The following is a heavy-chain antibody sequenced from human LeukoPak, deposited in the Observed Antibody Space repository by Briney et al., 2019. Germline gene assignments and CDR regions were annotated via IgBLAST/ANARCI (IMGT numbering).Heavy chain of an antibody. CDR3: ARDPYSNYFDY. Sequence: ASVKVSCKASGYAFTGYYMHWVRQAPGQGLEWMGWINPNNGGTNYAQKFQGRVTMTRDTSISTAYMELNRLRSDDTAVYYCARDPYSNYFDYWGQGTLVTVSS. CDR1: GYAFTGYY. D-gene: IGHD5-18*01. J-gene: IGHJ4*02. V-gene: IGHV1-2*02. CDR2: INPNNGGT.